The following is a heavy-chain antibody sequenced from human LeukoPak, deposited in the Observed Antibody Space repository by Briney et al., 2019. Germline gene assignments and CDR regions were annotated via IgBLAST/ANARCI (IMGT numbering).Heavy chain of an antibody. J-gene: IGHJ4*02. D-gene: IGHD5-18*01. CDR3: ARAGSIQLPFDY. CDR1: GFIFSSYS. Sequence: PGGSLRLSCEASGFIFSSYSMNWVRQAPGKGLEWVSSISSSSSYIYYADSVKGRFTISRDNAKNSLYLQMNSLRAEDTAVYYCARAGSIQLPFDYWGQGTLVTVSS. V-gene: IGHV3-21*01. CDR2: ISSSSSYI.